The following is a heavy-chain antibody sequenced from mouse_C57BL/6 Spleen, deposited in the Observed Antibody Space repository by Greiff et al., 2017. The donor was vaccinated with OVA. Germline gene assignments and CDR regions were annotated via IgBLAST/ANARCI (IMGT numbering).Heavy chain of an antibody. CDR2: IHPNSGST. Sequence: QVQLQQPGAELVKPGASVKLSCKASGYTFTSYWMHWVKQRPGQGLAWIGMIHPNSGSTNYNEKFKSKATLTVDKSSSTAYMQLSSLRSEDSAVYYCARDRTGDARDYWGQGTSVTVSA. CDR3: ARDRTGDARDY. J-gene: IGHJ4*01. CDR1: GYTFTSYW. V-gene: IGHV1-64*01. D-gene: IGHD4-1*01.